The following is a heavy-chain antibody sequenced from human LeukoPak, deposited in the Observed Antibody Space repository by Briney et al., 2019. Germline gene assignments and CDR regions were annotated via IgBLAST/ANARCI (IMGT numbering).Heavy chain of an antibody. V-gene: IGHV4-59*08. CDR2: IYYSGST. Sequence: SETLSLTCAVYGGSFSGYYWSWIRQPPGKGLEWIGYIYYSGSTNYNPSLKGRVTISVDTSKNQFSLKLSSVTAADTAVYYCARGGRSPFRDAFDIWGQGTMVTVSS. CDR3: ARGGRSPFRDAFDI. CDR1: GGSFSGYY. D-gene: IGHD2/OR15-2a*01. J-gene: IGHJ3*02.